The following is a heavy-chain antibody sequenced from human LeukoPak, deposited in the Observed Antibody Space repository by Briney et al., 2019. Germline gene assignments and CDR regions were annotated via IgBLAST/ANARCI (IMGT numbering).Heavy chain of an antibody. J-gene: IGHJ4*02. CDR3: AREGLRNVHNPLGY. Sequence: SETLSLTCAVYGGTLSGYYWSWIPQPPGKSLEWIGEIKESEKTNYNPSLKSRVTISIDTSKNQFSLKLSSVTAADTAVYYCAREGLRNVHNPLGYWGQGTLVTVSS. CDR1: GGTLSGYY. CDR2: IKESEKT. D-gene: IGHD5-24*01. V-gene: IGHV4-34*01.